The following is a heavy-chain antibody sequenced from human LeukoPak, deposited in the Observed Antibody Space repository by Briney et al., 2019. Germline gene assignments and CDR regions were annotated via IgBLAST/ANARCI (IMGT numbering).Heavy chain of an antibody. CDR1: GGSISGGNW. J-gene: IGHJ4*02. V-gene: IGHV4-4*02. Sequence: SETLSLTCGVSGGSISGGNWWSWVRQPPGKGLEWIGEISLSGTTNYNPSLKSRVIISLDKSKNQFSLKLSSVTAADTAVYYCARGGYAYVSGDCWGQGALVTVSS. CDR3: ARGGYAYVSGDC. CDR2: ISLSGTT. D-gene: IGHD3-16*01.